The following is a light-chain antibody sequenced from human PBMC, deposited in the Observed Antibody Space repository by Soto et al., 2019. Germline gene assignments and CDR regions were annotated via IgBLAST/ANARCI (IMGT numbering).Light chain of an antibody. J-gene: IGLJ1*01. V-gene: IGLV2-14*01. CDR1: SSDVGGYNY. CDR3: SSYTSSSTLLYV. Sequence: QSALTQPASVSGSPGQSITISCTGTSSDVGGYNYVSWYQQHPGKAPKLMIYDLSNRPSGVSNRFSGSKSGNTASLTISGLQAEDEADYYCSSYTSSSTLLYVFGTGTKLTVL. CDR2: DLS.